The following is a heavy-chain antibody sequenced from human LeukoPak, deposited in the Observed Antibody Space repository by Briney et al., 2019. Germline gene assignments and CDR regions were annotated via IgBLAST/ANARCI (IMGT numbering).Heavy chain of an antibody. CDR2: ISSSSSYI. CDR1: GFSFSSYS. Sequence: GGSLRLSCAASGFSFSSYSMNWVRQAPGKGLEWVSSISSSSSYIYYADSVKGRFTISRDNAKNSLYLQMNSLRAKDMAVYYCARDKYVAVAAYWGQGTLVTVSS. V-gene: IGHV3-21*01. CDR3: ARDKYVAVAAY. D-gene: IGHD6-19*01. J-gene: IGHJ4*02.